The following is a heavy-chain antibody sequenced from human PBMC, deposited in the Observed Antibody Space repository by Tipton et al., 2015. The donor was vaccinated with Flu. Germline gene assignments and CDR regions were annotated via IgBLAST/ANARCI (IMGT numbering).Heavy chain of an antibody. CDR2: IYSGDDT. J-gene: IGHJ4*02. D-gene: IGHD2-15*01. CDR1: GLSVSDNY. CDR3: AGDTGGYCSGYSCRPRLDY. V-gene: IGHV3-53*01. Sequence: SLRLSCEASGLSVSDNYMTWVRQAPGKGLEWISVIYSGDDTKYADSVKGRFTMSRDNSKNTVFLQMNSLRAEDTAVYYCAGDTGGYCSGYSCRPRLDYWGQGALVTFAS.